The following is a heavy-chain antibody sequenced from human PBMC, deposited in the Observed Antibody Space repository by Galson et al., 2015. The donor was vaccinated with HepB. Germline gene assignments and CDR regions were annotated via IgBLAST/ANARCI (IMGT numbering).Heavy chain of an antibody. D-gene: IGHD6-13*01. J-gene: IGHJ4*02. CDR3: ARRAERDSSSWPLFDY. CDR1: GYIFSDHY. CDR2: INPSDDST. V-gene: IGHV1-46*01. Sequence: SVKVSCKASGYIFSDHYMNWVRQAPGQGLEWMGIINPSDDSTTYAQRFQGRVTMTSDTSTRTVYMEMSRLRSEDTAVYYCARRAERDSSSWPLFDYWGQGTLVIVSS.